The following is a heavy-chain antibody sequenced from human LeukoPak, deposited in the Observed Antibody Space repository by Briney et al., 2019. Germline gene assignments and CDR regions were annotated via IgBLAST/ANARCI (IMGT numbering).Heavy chain of an antibody. D-gene: IGHD1-14*01. CDR2: VHPDSGNT. CDR1: GYPFSTRE. V-gene: IGHV1-8*01. CDR3: ARGPRNDP. J-gene: IGHJ5*02. Sequence: ASVKVSCKTSGYPFSTREINWVRQAAGQGLEWLRWVHPDSGNTDYAQKFRGRVAMSRDTSTSTAYMELSGLRLDDTAVYFCARGPRNDPWGQGTLVTVSS.